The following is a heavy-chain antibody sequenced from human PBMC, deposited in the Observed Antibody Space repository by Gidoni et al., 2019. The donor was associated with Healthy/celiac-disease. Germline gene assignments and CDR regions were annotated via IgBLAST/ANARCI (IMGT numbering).Heavy chain of an antibody. D-gene: IGHD3-22*01. CDR3: AGEGDSSGYYYD. CDR1: GGSISSSSYY. V-gene: IGHV4-39*01. J-gene: IGHJ4*02. CDR2: IYYSGST. Sequence: QLQLQESGPGLVKPSETLSLTCTVSGGSISSSSYYWGWIRQPPGKGLEWIGSIYYSGSTYYNPSLKSRVTISVDTSKNQFSLKLSSVTAADTAVYYCAGEGDSSGYYYDWGQGTLVTVSS.